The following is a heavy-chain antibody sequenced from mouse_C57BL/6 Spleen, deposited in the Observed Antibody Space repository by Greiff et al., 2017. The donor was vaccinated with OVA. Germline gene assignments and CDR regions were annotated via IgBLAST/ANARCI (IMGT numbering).Heavy chain of an antibody. Sequence: QVQLKESGPGLVAPSQSLSITCTVSGFSLTGYGVSWVRQPPGKGLEWLGVIWGDGNTNYPAALISRLSTSKNNSKLQVFLKLNRLQTDDTATYYCAKGGSSDWYFDVWGTGTTVTVSS. J-gene: IGHJ1*03. V-gene: IGHV2-3*01. CDR3: AKGGSSDWYFDV. CDR2: IWGDGNT. CDR1: GFSLTGYG. D-gene: IGHD1-1*01.